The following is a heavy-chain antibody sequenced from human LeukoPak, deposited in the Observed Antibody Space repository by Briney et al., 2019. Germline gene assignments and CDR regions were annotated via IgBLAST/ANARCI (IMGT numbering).Heavy chain of an antibody. J-gene: IGHJ3*02. CDR3: ARGPYSYDSSGAFDI. D-gene: IGHD3-22*01. CDR2: IYHSGST. Sequence: PSETLSLTCAVSGGSISSSHWWSWVRQPPGKGLEWIGQIYHSGSTNYNPSLKSRVTISVDTSKNQFPLKLSSVTAADTAVYFCARGPYSYDSSGAFDIWGQGTMVTVSS. V-gene: IGHV4-4*02. CDR1: GGSISSSHW.